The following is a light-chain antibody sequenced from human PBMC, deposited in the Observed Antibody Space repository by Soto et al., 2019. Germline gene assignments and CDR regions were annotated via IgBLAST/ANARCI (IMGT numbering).Light chain of an antibody. Sequence: SYELTQPTSVSLSPGQTARITCSGDALPKQYGYWYQQRPGQAPVVVISKDTERPSGIPERFSGSSSGTTVTLTISAVQAEDEADYYCQSADSSGAWVFGGGTKLTVL. CDR1: ALPKQY. V-gene: IGLV3-25*03. CDR3: QSADSSGAWV. J-gene: IGLJ3*02. CDR2: KDT.